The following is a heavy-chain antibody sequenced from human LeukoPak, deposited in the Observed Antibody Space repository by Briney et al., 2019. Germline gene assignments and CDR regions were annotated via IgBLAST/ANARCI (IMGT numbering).Heavy chain of an antibody. V-gene: IGHV3-23*01. CDR3: PTEIRPTAG. CDR2: ISIGGDTT. J-gene: IGHJ4*02. Sequence: PGGSLRLSCAASGFTFSSHGMCWVRQAPGRGLEWVSSISIGGDTTYSDSVKGRFTISRDNSKNTLYLQLDSLRAEDTAIYYCPTEIRPTAGWGQGTQVTVSS. D-gene: IGHD4-17*01. CDR1: GFTFSSHG.